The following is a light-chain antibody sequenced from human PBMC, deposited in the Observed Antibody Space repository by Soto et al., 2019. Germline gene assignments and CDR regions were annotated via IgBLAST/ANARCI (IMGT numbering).Light chain of an antibody. CDR1: QSISNW. CDR2: DAS. V-gene: IGKV1-5*01. CDR3: QQYGSSPH. J-gene: IGKJ5*01. Sequence: DIQMTQSPSTLCASVGDRVSITCRASQSISNWLAWYQQKPGKAPKLLIYDASSLQSGVPSRFSGSGSGTDFTLTISRLEPEDFAVYYCQQYGSSPHFGQGTRREIK.